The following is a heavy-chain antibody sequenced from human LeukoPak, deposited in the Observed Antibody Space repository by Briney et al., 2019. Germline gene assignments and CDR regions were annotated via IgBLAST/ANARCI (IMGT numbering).Heavy chain of an antibody. CDR3: ARGDSGWFYFDY. CDR1: GYTFTSHH. Sequence: ASVKVSCKASGYTFTSHHINWVRQAPGQGLEWMGWISAYNGNTNYAQKLQGRVTMTTDTSTSTAYMELRSLRSDDTAVYYCARGDSGWFYFDYWGQGTLVTVSS. D-gene: IGHD6-19*01. CDR2: ISAYNGNT. J-gene: IGHJ4*02. V-gene: IGHV1-18*01.